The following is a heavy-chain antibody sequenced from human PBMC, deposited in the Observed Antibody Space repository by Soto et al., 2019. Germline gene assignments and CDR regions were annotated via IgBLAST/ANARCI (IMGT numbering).Heavy chain of an antibody. V-gene: IGHV1-18*04. CDR3: ARAWPCESRGGDY. CDR1: GYTFTSYG. J-gene: IGHJ4*02. Sequence: QVQLVQSGAEVKKPGASVKVSCKASGYTFTSYGISWVRQAPGQGLEWMGWISAYNGNTNYAQKLQGRVTMTTDTTTSTAYRELRSVRCDDTAVYYGARAWPCESRGGDYWGQGTLVTVSS. D-gene: IGHD3-22*01. CDR2: ISAYNGNT.